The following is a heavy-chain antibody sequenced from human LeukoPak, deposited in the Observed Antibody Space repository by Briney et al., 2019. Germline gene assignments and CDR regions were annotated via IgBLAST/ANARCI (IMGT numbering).Heavy chain of an antibody. CDR1: GFTFSSYW. J-gene: IGHJ4*02. CDR3: AREGATIYGYFDY. CDR2: INSDGSST. D-gene: IGHD5-24*01. V-gene: IGHV3-74*01. Sequence: GGSLRLPCAASGFTFSSYWMHWVRQAPGKGLVWVSRINSDGSSTSYADSVKGRFTISRDNAKNTLYLQMNSLRAEDTAVYYCAREGATIYGYFDYWGQGTLVTVSS.